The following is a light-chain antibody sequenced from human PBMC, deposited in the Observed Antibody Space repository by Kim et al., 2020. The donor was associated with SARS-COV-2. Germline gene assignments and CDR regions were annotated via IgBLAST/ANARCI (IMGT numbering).Light chain of an antibody. V-gene: IGLV2-14*03. J-gene: IGLJ2*01. CDR2: DVS. Sequence: GQSITISCTGTSSDVGGYNSVSWYQHHADKAPKVLIYDVSKRPSGVADRFSGSKSGNTASLTISGLQSDDEADYYYSSYRTSSTLVFGGGTRVTVL. CDR3: SSYRTSSTLV. CDR1: SSDVGGYNS.